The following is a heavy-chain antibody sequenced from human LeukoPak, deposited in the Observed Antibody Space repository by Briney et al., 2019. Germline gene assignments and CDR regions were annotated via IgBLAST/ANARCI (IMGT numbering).Heavy chain of an antibody. CDR1: GFTVSSNY. V-gene: IGHV3-53*04. Sequence: GGSLRLSCAASGFTVSSNYMSWVRQAPGKGLEWVSVIYSGGSTYYADSEKGRFTISRHNSKNTLYLQMNSLRAEDTAVYYCARANWNYNILYAFDIWGQGTMVTVSS. CDR3: ARANWNYNILYAFDI. D-gene: IGHD1-7*01. J-gene: IGHJ3*02. CDR2: IYSGGST.